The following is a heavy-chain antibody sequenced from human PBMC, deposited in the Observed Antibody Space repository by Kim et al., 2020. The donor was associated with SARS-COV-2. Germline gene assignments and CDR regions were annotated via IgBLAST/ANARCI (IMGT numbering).Heavy chain of an antibody. Sequence: ASVKVSCKASGYTFTSYGISWVRQAPGQGLEWMGWISAYNGNTNYAQNLQGRVTMTTDTSTSTAYMELRSLRSDDTAVYYCARGGSRVTMIVVVMADAFDIWGQGTLVTVSS. D-gene: IGHD3-22*01. CDR1: GYTFTSYG. CDR3: ARGGSRVTMIVVVMADAFDI. V-gene: IGHV1-18*01. J-gene: IGHJ3*02. CDR2: ISAYNGNT.